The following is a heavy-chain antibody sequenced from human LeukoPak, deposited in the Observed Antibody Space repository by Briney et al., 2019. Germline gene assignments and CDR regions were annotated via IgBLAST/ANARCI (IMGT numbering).Heavy chain of an antibody. CDR3: ARNLSPVVRASPMGY. CDR2: ITYDGYYK. J-gene: IGHJ4*02. V-gene: IGHV3-30*03. Sequence: PGGSLRLSCAASGFIFSRYAMHWVRQAPGKGLEWVALITYDGYYKYYSDSVKGRFTISSDTSKNTLYLQMNSLRAEDTAVYYCARNLSPVVRASPMGYWGQGTPVTVSS. CDR1: GFIFSRYA. D-gene: IGHD3-10*01.